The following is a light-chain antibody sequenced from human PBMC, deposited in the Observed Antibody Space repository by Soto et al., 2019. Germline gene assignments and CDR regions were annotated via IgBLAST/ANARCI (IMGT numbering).Light chain of an antibody. CDR3: QQAYSFPIS. J-gene: IGKJ5*01. CDR1: QSLSSSY. V-gene: IGKV3D-7*01. CDR2: DVS. Sequence: EIVLTQSPGTLSLSPGERATLSCRASQSLSSSYLVWYQQKPGQAPRLLIYDVSNRATGIPARFSGSGSGTDFTLSINSLQPEDFATNYCQQAYSFPISSGQGTRLEIK.